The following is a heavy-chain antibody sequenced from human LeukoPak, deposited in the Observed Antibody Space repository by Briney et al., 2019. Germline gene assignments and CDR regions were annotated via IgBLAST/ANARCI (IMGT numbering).Heavy chain of an antibody. CDR3: AELGITMIGGV. V-gene: IGHV3-66*01. D-gene: IGHD3-10*02. CDR2: IYSGGST. CDR1: GFTISSNY. Sequence: GGSLRLSCAASGFTISSNYMSWVRQAPGKGLEWVSVIYSGGSTYYADSVKGRFTISRDNSKNTLYLQMNSLRAEDTAVYYCAELGITMIGGVWGKGTTVTVSS. J-gene: IGHJ6*04.